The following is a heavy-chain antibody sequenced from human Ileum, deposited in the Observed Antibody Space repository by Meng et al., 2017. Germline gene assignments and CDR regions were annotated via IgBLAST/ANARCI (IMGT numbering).Heavy chain of an antibody. CDR3: VHRMFSRSGTNWFDP. CDR2: IYWDDDK. CDR1: GSSLSTSGVG. D-gene: IGHD1-26*01. J-gene: IGHJ5*02. Sequence: SGPTLVKPTQTLTLTCTLSGSSLSTSGVGVAWIRQPPGKALEWLALIYWDDDKRYSPSLKSRLTITKDTSKNQVVLTMTNMDPVDTATYYCVHRMFSRSGTNWFDPWGPGTRVTVSS. V-gene: IGHV2-5*02.